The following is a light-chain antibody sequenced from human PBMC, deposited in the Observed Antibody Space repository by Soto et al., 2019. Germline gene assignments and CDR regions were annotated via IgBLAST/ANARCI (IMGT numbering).Light chain of an antibody. CDR3: QQYGISPVG. CDR1: QSVSSSY. CDR2: GAS. V-gene: IGKV3-20*01. Sequence: EIVLTQSPGTLSLSPGERATLSCRASQSVSSSYLAWYQQKPGQAPRLLIYGASSRATGIPDRFSGSGSGTDFTLTISRLEPEDFAVYYCQQYGISPVGFGQGTKVEIK. J-gene: IGKJ1*01.